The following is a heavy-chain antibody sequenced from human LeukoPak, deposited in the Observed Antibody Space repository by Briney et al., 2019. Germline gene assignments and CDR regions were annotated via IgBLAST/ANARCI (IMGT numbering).Heavy chain of an antibody. J-gene: IGHJ4*02. V-gene: IGHV1-69*04. D-gene: IGHD6-13*01. Sequence: SVKVSCKASGGTFSSYAISWVRQAPGQGLEWMGRIIPILGIANYAQKFQDRVTITADKSTSTAYMELSSLRSEDTAVYYCASREAAAGTNDLVYWGQGTLVTVSS. CDR1: GGTFSSYA. CDR2: IIPILGIA. CDR3: ASREAAAGTNDLVY.